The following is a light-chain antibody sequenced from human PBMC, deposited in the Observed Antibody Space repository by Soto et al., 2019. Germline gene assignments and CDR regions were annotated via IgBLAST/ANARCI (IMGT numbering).Light chain of an antibody. CDR2: SNN. Sequence: QSVLTQPPSASGTPGQRVTISCSGSSSNIGSNTVNWYQQLPGTAPKLLIYSNNQRPSGVPDRFSGSKSGPSASLAISGLQSEDEDDYYCAAWDVSLNGYVFGTGTKVTVL. CDR1: SSNIGSNT. CDR3: AAWDVSLNGYV. V-gene: IGLV1-44*01. J-gene: IGLJ1*01.